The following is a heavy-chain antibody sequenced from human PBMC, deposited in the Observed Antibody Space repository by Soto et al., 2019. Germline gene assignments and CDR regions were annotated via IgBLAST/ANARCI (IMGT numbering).Heavy chain of an antibody. CDR1: GFTFSNYA. D-gene: IGHD2-2*01. V-gene: IGHV3-23*01. Sequence: GGSLRLSCAASGFTFSNYAMSWVRQAPGKGLEWFSAVTGDGGDTYYADSVKGRFTISRDNAKNTLYLQMNSLRAEDTAVYYCARDIGYCSSTSCYASNYYYYMDAWGKGTTVTVSS. CDR3: ARDIGYCSSTSCYASNYYYYMDA. CDR2: VTGDGGDT. J-gene: IGHJ6*03.